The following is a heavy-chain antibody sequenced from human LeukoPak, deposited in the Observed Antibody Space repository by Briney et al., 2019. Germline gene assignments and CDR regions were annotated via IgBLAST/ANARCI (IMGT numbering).Heavy chain of an antibody. D-gene: IGHD2-15*01. Sequence: GGSLRPSCAASGFTFSSYAMSWVRQAPGKGLEWVAVISYDGSNKYYADSVKGRFTISRDNSKNTLYLQMNSLRAEDTAVYYCAKARVLLRNYYYMDVWGKGTTVTVSS. CDR1: GFTFSSYA. CDR3: AKARVLLRNYYYMDV. V-gene: IGHV3-30*18. J-gene: IGHJ6*03. CDR2: ISYDGSNK.